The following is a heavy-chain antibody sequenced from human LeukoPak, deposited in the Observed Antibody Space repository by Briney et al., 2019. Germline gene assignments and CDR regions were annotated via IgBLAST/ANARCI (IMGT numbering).Heavy chain of an antibody. V-gene: IGHV4-34*01. CDR2: INHSGST. J-gene: IGHJ6*02. Sequence: SETLSLTCAVYGGSFSGYYWSWIRQPPGKGLEWIGEINHSGSTNYNPSLKSRVTISVDTSKNQFPLKLSSVTAADTAVYYCARGRKGSSGWYSGAYYYYGMDVWGQGTTVTVSS. CDR1: GGSFSGYY. CDR3: ARGRKGSSGWYSGAYYYYGMDV. D-gene: IGHD6-19*01.